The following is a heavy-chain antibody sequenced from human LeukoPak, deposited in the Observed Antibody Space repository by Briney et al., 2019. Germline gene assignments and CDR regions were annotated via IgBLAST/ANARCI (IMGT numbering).Heavy chain of an antibody. V-gene: IGHV1-2*02. D-gene: IGHD3-22*01. Sequence: ASVKVSCKASGYTFTGYYMHWVRQAPGQGLEWMGWINPNSGGTNYAQKFQGRVTMTRNTSISTAYMELSRLRSDDTAVYYCARAIQPVYYYDSSGYYWQDAFDIWGQGTMVTVSS. CDR2: INPNSGGT. J-gene: IGHJ3*02. CDR1: GYTFTGYY. CDR3: ARAIQPVYYYDSSGYYWQDAFDI.